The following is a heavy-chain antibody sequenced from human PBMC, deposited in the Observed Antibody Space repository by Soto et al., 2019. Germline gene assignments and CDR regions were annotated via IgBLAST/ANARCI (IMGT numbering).Heavy chain of an antibody. CDR1: GGSFSGYY. V-gene: IGHV4-34*01. Sequence: SETLSLTCAVYGGSFSGYYWSWIRQPPGKGLEWIGEINHSGSTNYNPSLKSRVTISVDTSKNQFSLKLSSVTAADTAGYYCARGTQYYYGSGSYYTSSFYWFDPWGQGTLVTVSS. J-gene: IGHJ5*02. CDR2: INHSGST. D-gene: IGHD3-10*01. CDR3: ARGTQYYYGSGSYYTSSFYWFDP.